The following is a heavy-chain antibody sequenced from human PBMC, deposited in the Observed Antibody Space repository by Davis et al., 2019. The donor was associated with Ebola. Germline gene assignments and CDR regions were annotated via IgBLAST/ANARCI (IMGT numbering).Heavy chain of an antibody. CDR3: ARERLGLYYYGMDV. D-gene: IGHD3/OR15-3a*01. CDR2: VNPNSGGT. Sequence: ASVKVSCKASGYTFTGYYMHWVRQAPGQGLEWMGRVNPNSGGTNYAQKFQGRVTMTRDTSISTAYMELSRLRSDDTVVYYCARERLGLYYYGMDVWGQGTTVTVSS. CDR1: GYTFTGYY. J-gene: IGHJ6*02. V-gene: IGHV1-2*05.